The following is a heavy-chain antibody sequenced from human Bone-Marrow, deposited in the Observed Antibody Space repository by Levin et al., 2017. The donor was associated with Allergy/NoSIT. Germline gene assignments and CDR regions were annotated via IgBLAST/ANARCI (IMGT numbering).Heavy chain of an antibody. CDR3: ARMQSSGWSIGAFDI. V-gene: IGHV3-30-3*01. CDR2: ISHDGGTK. CDR1: GFTFSKYA. Sequence: PGGSLRLSCAGSGFTFSKYAIHWVRQAPGKGLEWVAGISHDGGTKDHPDSVKGRFTISRDNSKSTVYMQMNSLRVEDTAVYYCARMQSSGWSIGAFDIWGQGTVVTVSS. J-gene: IGHJ3*02. D-gene: IGHD6-19*01.